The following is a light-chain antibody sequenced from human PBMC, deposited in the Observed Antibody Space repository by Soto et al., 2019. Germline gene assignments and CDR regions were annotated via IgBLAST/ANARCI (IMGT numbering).Light chain of an antibody. CDR3: QVWDYSTDDVV. Sequence: SYELAQPASVSVAPGQTASITCGGDNIGGRSVHWYQQKPGQAPVVVVDHDSDRPSGIPERFSGSNSGNMATLTISRVEAGDEAVYHCQVWDYSTDDVVFGGGTKVTVL. V-gene: IGLV3-21*02. J-gene: IGLJ2*01. CDR2: HDS. CDR1: NIGGRS.